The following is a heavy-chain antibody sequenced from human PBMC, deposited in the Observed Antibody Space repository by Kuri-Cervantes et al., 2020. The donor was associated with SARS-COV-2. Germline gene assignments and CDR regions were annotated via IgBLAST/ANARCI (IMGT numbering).Heavy chain of an antibody. CDR2: ISGNGGST. Sequence: GGSLRLSCAASGFTFSSYAISWVRQAPGKGLEWVSAISGNGGSTYYADSVKGRFTISRDNSKNTLYLQMNSLRAEDTAVYYCAKDREYSSSIGQVDYWGQGTLVTVSS. CDR1: GFTFSSYA. V-gene: IGHV3-23*01. J-gene: IGHJ4*02. CDR3: AKDREYSSSIGQVDY. D-gene: IGHD6-6*01.